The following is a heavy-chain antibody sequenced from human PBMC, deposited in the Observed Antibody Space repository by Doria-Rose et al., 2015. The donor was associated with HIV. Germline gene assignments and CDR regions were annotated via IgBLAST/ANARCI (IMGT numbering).Heavy chain of an antibody. CDR1: GFTFSRYS. D-gene: IGHD3-22*01. V-gene: IGHV3-21*03. CDR3: ARDHYDSDGYYSD. J-gene: IGHJ4*02. Sequence: VQLVQSGGGLVKPGGSLRLSCAASGFTFSRYSMNWVRQAPGKGLEWVSSISSSSEYIYYVDSVQGRFTISRDNAKNSVYLQMNSLRTEDTAVYYCARDHYDSDGYYSDWVQGTLVTVSS. CDR2: ISSSSEYI.